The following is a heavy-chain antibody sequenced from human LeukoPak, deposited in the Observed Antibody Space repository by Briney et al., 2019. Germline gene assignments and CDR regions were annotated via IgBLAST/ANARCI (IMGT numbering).Heavy chain of an antibody. J-gene: IGHJ4*02. D-gene: IGHD2-2*01. V-gene: IGHV3-48*04. CDR1: GFTFSAYS. Sequence: GGSLRLSCAASGFTFSAYSTNWVRQAPGEGREWVSFISAGRRSMHYADSAKGRFTISRDNARNSLFLQMNSLRVEDTGVYYCVRDAGSTSVRGDYWAQVALVTVSS. CDR2: ISAGRRSM. CDR3: VRDAGSTSVRGDY.